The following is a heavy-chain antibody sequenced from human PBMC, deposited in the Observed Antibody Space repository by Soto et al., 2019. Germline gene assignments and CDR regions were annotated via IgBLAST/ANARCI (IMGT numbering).Heavy chain of an antibody. Sequence: QLQLQESGPGLVKPSETLSLTCTVSGGSISSSGYYWGWIRQPPGKGLEWIGNIYYSGSTYYNPSLKSRVTISVDTSKNQFSLKLTSVTAADTAVYYCARQIRKGSTMRGVDYWGQGTLVTVSS. CDR2: IYYSGST. CDR1: GGSISSSGYY. J-gene: IGHJ4*02. D-gene: IGHD1-1*01. V-gene: IGHV4-39*01. CDR3: ARQIRKGSTMRGVDY.